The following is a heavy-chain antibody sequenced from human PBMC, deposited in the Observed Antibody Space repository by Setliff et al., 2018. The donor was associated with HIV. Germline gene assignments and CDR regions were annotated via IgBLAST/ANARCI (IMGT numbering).Heavy chain of an antibody. CDR3: VSPMRVSQAFDT. V-gene: IGHV1-46*01. Sequence: ASVKVSCKASGDSLSSQYFHWVRQAPGQGPEWMGIIDPSGESINYTQRFQGRVTMTRDTSTNTVYMELSSLTSGDTAMYYCVSPMRVSQAFDTWGQGTMVTVSS. CDR1: GDSLSSQY. CDR2: IDPSGESI. J-gene: IGHJ3*02.